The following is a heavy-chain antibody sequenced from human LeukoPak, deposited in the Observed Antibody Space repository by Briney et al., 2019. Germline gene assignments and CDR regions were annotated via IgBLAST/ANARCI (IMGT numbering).Heavy chain of an antibody. CDR1: GGSISSSSYY. V-gene: IGHV4-39*07. Sequence: SETLSLTCTVSGGSISSSSYYWGWIRQPPGKGLEWIGSIYYSGSTYYNPSLKSRVTISVDTSKNQFSLKLSSVTAADTAVYYCARVVERAVAGTVHNWFDPWGQGTLVTVSS. D-gene: IGHD6-19*01. CDR2: IYYSGST. CDR3: ARVVERAVAGTVHNWFDP. J-gene: IGHJ5*02.